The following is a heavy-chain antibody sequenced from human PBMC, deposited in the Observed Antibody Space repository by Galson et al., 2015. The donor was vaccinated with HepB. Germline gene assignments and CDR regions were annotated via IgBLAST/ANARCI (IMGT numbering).Heavy chain of an antibody. D-gene: IGHD2-15*01. J-gene: IGHJ4*02. CDR3: AKGKTYCSGGSCYADY. V-gene: IGHV3-30*18. Sequence: SLRLSCAASGFTFSSYGMHWVRQAPGKGLEWVAVISYDGSNKYYADSVKGRFTISRDNSKNTLYLQMNSLRAEDTAVYYCAKGKTYCSGGSCYADYWGQGTLVTVSS. CDR2: ISYDGSNK. CDR1: GFTFSSYG.